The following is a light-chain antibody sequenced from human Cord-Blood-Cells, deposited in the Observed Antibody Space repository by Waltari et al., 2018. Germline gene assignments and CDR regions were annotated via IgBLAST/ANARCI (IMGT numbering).Light chain of an antibody. CDR3: CSYAGSYTYV. CDR2: DVS. Sequence: QSALTQPRSVSGSPGQSVTISCTGTSSDVGGYNYVSWYQQHPGKVPKLMIYDVSKRPAGVPDRFSCSKSGNPASLTISGLQAEDEADYYCCSYAGSYTYVFGTGTKVTVL. V-gene: IGLV2-11*01. J-gene: IGLJ1*01. CDR1: SSDVGGYNY.